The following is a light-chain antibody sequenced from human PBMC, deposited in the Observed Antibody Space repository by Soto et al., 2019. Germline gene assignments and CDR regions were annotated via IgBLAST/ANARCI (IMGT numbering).Light chain of an antibody. Sequence: EIVLTQSPGTLSLSPGERVTLSCRASQSVTSSYLAWYQQKPGQAPRLLIYGASSRATGIPDRFSGSGSGTDFTLTISRLEPEDFAVYYCQQYGSSPVTFGQGTKLEIK. CDR1: QSVTSSY. V-gene: IGKV3-20*01. J-gene: IGKJ2*01. CDR3: QQYGSSPVT. CDR2: GAS.